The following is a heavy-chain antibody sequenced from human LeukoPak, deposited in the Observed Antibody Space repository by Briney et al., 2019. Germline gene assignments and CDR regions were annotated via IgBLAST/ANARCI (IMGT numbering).Heavy chain of an antibody. Sequence: GGSLRLSCAASGFTFSSYNMNWVRQAPGKGLEWVSSISSSSSYIYYADSVKGRFTISRDNAKNSLYLQMNSLRAEDTAVYYCARDNDYYYYYYMDVWGKGTTVTVSS. J-gene: IGHJ6*03. CDR2: ISSSSSYI. CDR3: ARDNDYYYYYYMDV. V-gene: IGHV3-21*01. CDR1: GFTFSSYN. D-gene: IGHD1-1*01.